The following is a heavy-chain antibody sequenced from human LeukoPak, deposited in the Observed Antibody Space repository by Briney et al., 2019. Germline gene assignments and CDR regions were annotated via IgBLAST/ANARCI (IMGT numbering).Heavy chain of an antibody. J-gene: IGHJ4*02. CDR1: GYSFTSYG. CDR3: ARGLYDYVWGTFTSDFDS. V-gene: IGHV1-18*01. D-gene: IGHD3-16*01. CDR2: ISPYNGNT. Sequence: ASVKVSCKASGYSFTSYGISWVRQAPGQGLQWMGWISPYNGNTNYAQKLQDRVTMTTDTSTSTAYSELRSLRSDDTAVYYCARGLYDYVWGTFTSDFDSWGQGTLVTVSS.